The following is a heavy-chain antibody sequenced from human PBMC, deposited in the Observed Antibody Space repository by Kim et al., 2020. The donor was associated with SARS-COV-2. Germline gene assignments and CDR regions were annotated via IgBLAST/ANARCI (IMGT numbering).Heavy chain of an antibody. V-gene: IGHV3-11*04. Sequence: SGKGRFTISSDNAKNSLYLQMHSLRAEDTAVYYCAREETTVVTREYYFDYWGQGTLVTVSS. J-gene: IGHJ4*02. CDR3: AREETTVVTREYYFDY. D-gene: IGHD4-17*01.